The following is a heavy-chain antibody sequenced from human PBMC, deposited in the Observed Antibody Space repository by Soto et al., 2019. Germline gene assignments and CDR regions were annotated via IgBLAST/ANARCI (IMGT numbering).Heavy chain of an antibody. CDR1: GGSISSSSYF. CDR2: MYYTGTT. D-gene: IGHD1-1*01. CDR3: ARHGERTTRSLNWFDP. J-gene: IGHJ5*02. V-gene: IGHV4-39*01. Sequence: QLQLQESGPGLVKPSETLSLTCTVSGGSISSSSYFWGWIRQPPGKGLEWVGSMYYTGTTYYNPSRERRLTIPVDTPKNQFSLKRSSVPAADTAVYYCARHGERTTRSLNWFDPWGQGTLVPVSS.